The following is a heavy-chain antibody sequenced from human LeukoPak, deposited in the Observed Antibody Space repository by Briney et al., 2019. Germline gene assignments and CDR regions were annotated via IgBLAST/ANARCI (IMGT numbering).Heavy chain of an antibody. CDR1: GGSISSYY. V-gene: IGHV4-59*01. CDR3: AGLGQRGVGIAAAIDY. Sequence: SETLSLTCTVSGGSISSYYWSWIRQPPGKGLEWIGYIYYSGRTNYNPSLKSRVTISVDTSKNEFSLKLSSVTAADTAVYYCAGLGQRGVGIAAAIDYWGQGTLVTVSS. J-gene: IGHJ4*02. D-gene: IGHD6-25*01. CDR2: IYYSGRT.